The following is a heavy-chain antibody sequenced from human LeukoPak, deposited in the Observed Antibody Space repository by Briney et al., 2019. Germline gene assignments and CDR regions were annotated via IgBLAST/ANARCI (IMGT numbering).Heavy chain of an antibody. J-gene: IGHJ4*02. CDR3: ATKTSYGDRYFDY. CDR1: GFSFSSYA. Sequence: GGSLRLSCAASGFSFSSYAMSWIRQAPGKGLEWLSAISGTTGTTFYADSVKGRFTISRDNSKNTLFLQMNSLRAEDTAVYYCATKTSYGDRYFDYWGQGTLVTVPS. D-gene: IGHD4-17*01. V-gene: IGHV3-23*01. CDR2: ISGTTGTT.